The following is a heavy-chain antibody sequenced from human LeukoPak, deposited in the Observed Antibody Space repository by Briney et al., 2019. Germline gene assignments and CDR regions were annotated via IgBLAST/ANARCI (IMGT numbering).Heavy chain of an antibody. D-gene: IGHD4-17*01. J-gene: IGHJ4*02. CDR3: ARPNYGSHWGYFDY. CDR1: GFTFSSYS. V-gene: IGHV3-21*01. Sequence: GGSLRLSCVDSGFTFSSYSMNWVRQAPGKGLEWVSSISSGSKYIYNADSVKGRFTISRDNSKSTVYLQMSTLTAEDTAVYYCARPNYGSHWGYFDYWGQGTLVTVSS. CDR2: ISSGSKYI.